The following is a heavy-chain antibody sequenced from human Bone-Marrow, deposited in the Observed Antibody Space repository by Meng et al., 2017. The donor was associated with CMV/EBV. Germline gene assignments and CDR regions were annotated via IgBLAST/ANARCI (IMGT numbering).Heavy chain of an antibody. CDR3: ARVAAAHSRPICLPHDY. CDR1: GFTSSDYY. J-gene: IGHJ4*02. D-gene: IGHD6-13*01. CDR2: ISGSGSAI. Sequence: GGSRRPSCAASGFTSSDYYMSWIRQAPGKGLQWVSYISGSGSAIYYAASVKGRFTISRDNARNSMYLQMNGLRPEDTAVYHCARVAAAHSRPICLPHDYWGQGTLVTVSS. V-gene: IGHV3-11*01.